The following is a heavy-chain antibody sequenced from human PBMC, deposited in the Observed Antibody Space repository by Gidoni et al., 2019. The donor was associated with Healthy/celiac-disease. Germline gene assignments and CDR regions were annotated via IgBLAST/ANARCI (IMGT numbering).Heavy chain of an antibody. CDR2: ISYDGSNK. J-gene: IGHJ4*02. D-gene: IGHD6-6*01. V-gene: IGHV3-30-3*01. CDR1: GFTFSSYA. CDR3: AREESSTFDY. Sequence: QVQLVESGGGVVQPGRSLRRSCAASGFTFSSYAMHWVRQAPGKGLESVAVISYDGSNKYYADSVKGRFTISRDNSKNTLYLQMNSLRAEDTAVYYCAREESSTFDYWGQGTLVTVSS.